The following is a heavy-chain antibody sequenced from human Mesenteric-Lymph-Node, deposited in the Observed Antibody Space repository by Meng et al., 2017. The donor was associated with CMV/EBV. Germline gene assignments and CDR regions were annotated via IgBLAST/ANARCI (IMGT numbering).Heavy chain of an antibody. D-gene: IGHD2-8*02. Sequence: SETLSLTCAVSTDSVNIHSYYWAWIRQTPGKGPEWIGSIYDSGDTFYNPSLKSRVTISVAPTKLQFSLKLRSVTAADSALYYCVRGIVAGDVHYWGQGTLVTVSS. CDR1: TDSVNIHSYY. CDR2: IYDSGDT. CDR3: VRGIVAGDVHY. J-gene: IGHJ4*02. V-gene: IGHV4-39*07.